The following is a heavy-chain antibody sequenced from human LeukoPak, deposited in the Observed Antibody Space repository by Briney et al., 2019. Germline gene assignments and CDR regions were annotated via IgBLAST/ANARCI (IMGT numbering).Heavy chain of an antibody. V-gene: IGHV4-4*02. D-gene: IGHD2-15*01. J-gene: IGHJ4*02. CDR2: TFHRGGT. Sequence: SETLSLTCSVSGGSIASSSWWSWVRQPPGKGLEWIGGTFHRGGTNFNPFLKSRVSISIDRSKNQLSLKLTSVTAADTAVYFCARNAAHEYFFDSWGQGALVTVSS. CDR3: ARNAAHEYFFDS. CDR1: GGSIASSSW.